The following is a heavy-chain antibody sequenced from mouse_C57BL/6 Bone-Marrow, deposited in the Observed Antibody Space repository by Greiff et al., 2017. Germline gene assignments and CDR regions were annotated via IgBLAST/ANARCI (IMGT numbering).Heavy chain of an antibody. D-gene: IGHD2-3*01. Sequence: EVQRVESGGGLVKPGGSLKLSCAASGFTFSDYGMHWVRQAPEKGLEWVAYISSGSSTIYYADTVKGRFTISRDNAKNTLFLQMTSLRSEDTAMYYCARDYDGYLYFDYWGQGTTLTVSS. J-gene: IGHJ2*01. CDR1: GFTFSDYG. CDR3: ARDYDGYLYFDY. V-gene: IGHV5-17*01. CDR2: ISSGSSTI.